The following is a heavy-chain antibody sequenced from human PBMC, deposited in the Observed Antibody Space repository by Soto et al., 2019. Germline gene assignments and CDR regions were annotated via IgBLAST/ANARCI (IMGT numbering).Heavy chain of an antibody. Sequence: SETLSLTCTVSGGSISSYYWSWIRQPPGKGLEWIGYIYYSGSTNYNPSLKSRVTISVDTSKNQFSLKLSSVTAADTAVYYCARDYREPDYYYYGMDVWGQGTTVTVSS. CDR2: IYYSGST. D-gene: IGHD4-4*01. V-gene: IGHV4-59*01. J-gene: IGHJ6*02. CDR3: ARDYREPDYYYYGMDV. CDR1: GGSISSYY.